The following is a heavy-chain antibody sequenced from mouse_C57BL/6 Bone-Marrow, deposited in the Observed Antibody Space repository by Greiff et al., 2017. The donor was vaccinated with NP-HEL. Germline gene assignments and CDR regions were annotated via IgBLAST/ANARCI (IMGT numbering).Heavy chain of an antibody. CDR2: ISYDGSN. J-gene: IGHJ3*01. Sequence: EVKLMESGPGLVKPSQSLSLTCSVTGYSITSGYYWNWIRQLPGNKLEWMGYISYDGSNNYNPSLKNRISITRDTSKNHFFLKLNAVTTEDTATYYCARGSVATKGFAYWGQGTLVTVSA. V-gene: IGHV3-6*01. D-gene: IGHD1-1*01. CDR3: ARGSVATKGFAY. CDR1: GYSITSGYY.